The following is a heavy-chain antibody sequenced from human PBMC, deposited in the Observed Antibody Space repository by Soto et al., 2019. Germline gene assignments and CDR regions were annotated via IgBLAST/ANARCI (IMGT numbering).Heavy chain of an antibody. J-gene: IGHJ5*02. CDR1: GFSLTTSGVG. Sequence: QITLKESGPTLVKPTQTLTLTCTFSGFSLTTSGVGVGWFRQPPGKALEWLALIYWDDEKRYSPSLKSRLTINKDTFNNQVVLTMTNMDLVDTATYYCAPRIAGAPHRNNNWFDPWGQGTLVTVSS. CDR2: IYWDDEK. V-gene: IGHV2-5*02. D-gene: IGHD6-13*01. CDR3: APRIAGAPHRNNNWFDP.